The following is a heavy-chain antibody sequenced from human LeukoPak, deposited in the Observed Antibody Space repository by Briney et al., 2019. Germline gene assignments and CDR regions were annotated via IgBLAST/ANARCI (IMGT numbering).Heavy chain of an antibody. D-gene: IGHD5-12*01. CDR3: AKNAYSGYDYDTGLDY. CDR1: GFTFSSYS. Sequence: GGSLRLSCAASGFTFSSYSMNWVRQAPGKGLEWVSSISSHSSYIYYTDSVKGRFTISRDNAKNSLYLQMNSLRAEDTAVYYCAKNAYSGYDYDTGLDYWGQGTLVTVSS. V-gene: IGHV3-21*04. J-gene: IGHJ4*02. CDR2: ISSHSSYI.